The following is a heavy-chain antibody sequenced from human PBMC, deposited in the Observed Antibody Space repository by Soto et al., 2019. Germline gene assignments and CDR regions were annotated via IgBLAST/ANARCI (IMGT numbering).Heavy chain of an antibody. CDR2: IIPIFVTA. V-gene: IGHV1-69*01. Sequence: QVQLVQSGAEVKKPGSSVKVSCKASGGTFSSYAISWVRQAPGQGLEWMGGIIPIFVTANYAQKFQGRVTITADESTSTAYMELSSLRSEDTAVYYCARGVVVAATPYYYGMDVWGQGTTVTVSS. CDR1: GGTFSSYA. J-gene: IGHJ6*02. D-gene: IGHD2-15*01. CDR3: ARGVVVAATPYYYGMDV.